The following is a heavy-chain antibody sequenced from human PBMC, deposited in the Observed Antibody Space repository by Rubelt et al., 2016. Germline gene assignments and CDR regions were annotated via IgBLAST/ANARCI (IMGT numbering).Heavy chain of an antibody. J-gene: IGHJ3*02. CDR3: VKVRRPGMVASSTFDS. V-gene: IGHV1-2*06. Sequence: QVQLVQSGAEVKKPGASVKVSCKASDYIFTNYGISWVRQAPGQGLEWMGRIDPNSGATNYTQIFQGRVTMTRDTSVRTADMDLVCLTSGDTTIYFCVKVRRPGMVASSTFDSWGQGTMVTVSS. D-gene: IGHD3-3*01. CDR2: IDPNSGAT. CDR1: DYIFTNYG.